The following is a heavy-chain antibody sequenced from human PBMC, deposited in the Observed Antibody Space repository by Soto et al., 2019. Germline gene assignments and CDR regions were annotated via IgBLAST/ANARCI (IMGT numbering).Heavy chain of an antibody. V-gene: IGHV4-30-2*01. J-gene: IGHJ4*02. CDR3: ARDSSGRHDY. Sequence: SETLSLTCTISGGSISSGRYDWSWIRQPPGKGLEWIGYIYHSGSTYYNPSLKSRVTISVDRSKNQFFLKVNSVTAADTAVYFCARDSSGRHDYWGQGTPVTVSS. CDR2: IYHSGST. CDR1: GGSISSGRYD. D-gene: IGHD3-22*01.